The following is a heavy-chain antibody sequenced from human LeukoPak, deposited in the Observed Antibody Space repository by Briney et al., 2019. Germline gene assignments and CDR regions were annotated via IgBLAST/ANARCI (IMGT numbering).Heavy chain of an antibody. CDR1: GGSISNSSPYY. V-gene: IGHV4-39*07. Sequence: SETLSLTCTVSGGSISNSSPYYWDWIRQPPGKGLEWIGTIYYSGSTSYNPSLTSRVTISVDTSKNQFSLNLRSVTAADTAVYYCTRENRPFCPFAYWGQGVLVTVSS. J-gene: IGHJ4*02. CDR3: TRENRPFCPFAY. CDR2: IYYSGST. D-gene: IGHD2/OR15-2a*01.